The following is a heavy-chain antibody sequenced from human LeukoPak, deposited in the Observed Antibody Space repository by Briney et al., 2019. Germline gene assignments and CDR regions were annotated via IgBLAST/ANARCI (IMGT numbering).Heavy chain of an antibody. CDR3: ARRQLWLHWFDP. Sequence: SETLSLTCGVYGGSFSGYYWSWIRQPPGKGLEWIGEINHSGSTNSNPSLKSRVTISVDTSKNQFSLKVNSMTAADTAVYYCARRQLWLHWFDPWGQRTLVTVSS. J-gene: IGHJ5*02. D-gene: IGHD5-18*01. CDR2: INHSGST. V-gene: IGHV4-34*01. CDR1: GGSFSGYY.